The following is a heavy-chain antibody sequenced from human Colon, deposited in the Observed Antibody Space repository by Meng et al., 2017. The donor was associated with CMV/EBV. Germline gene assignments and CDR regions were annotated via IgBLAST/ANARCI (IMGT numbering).Heavy chain of an antibody. J-gene: IGHJ4*02. CDR3: ARDNIQATGATPDFDS. CDR1: GFISSSFG. CDR2: IWFDGRYE. D-gene: IGHD1-1*01. Sequence: GESLKISCAASGFISSSFGLHWVRQAPGKGLEWVSMIWFDGRYEYYADSVKGRFSISRDDSKNTLFLQMSSLRVEDTAIYYCARDNIQATGATPDFDSWGQGTLVTVSS. V-gene: IGHV3-33*01.